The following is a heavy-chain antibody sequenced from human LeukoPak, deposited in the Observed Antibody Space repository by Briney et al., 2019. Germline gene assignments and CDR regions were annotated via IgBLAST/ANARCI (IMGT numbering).Heavy chain of an antibody. Sequence: SETLSLTCAVYGGSFSGYYWSWIRQPPGKGLEWIGEIYHSGGTSYNPSLKSRVTISVDKSKNQFSLKVISVTAADTAVYYCARAFDYFLFDYWGQGTLVTVSS. V-gene: IGHV4-34*01. CDR1: GGSFSGYY. J-gene: IGHJ4*02. CDR2: IYHSGGT. CDR3: ARAFDYFLFDY. D-gene: IGHD2/OR15-2a*01.